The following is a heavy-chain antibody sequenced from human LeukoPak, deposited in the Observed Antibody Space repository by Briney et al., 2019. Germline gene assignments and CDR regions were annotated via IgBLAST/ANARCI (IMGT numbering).Heavy chain of an antibody. J-gene: IGHJ4*02. V-gene: IGHV4-61*02. CDR1: GDSIGRGSYY. D-gene: IGHD5-18*01. Sequence: PSETLSLTCAVSGDSIGRGSYYWGWIRQPAGKAPEWIGRIFNTGSTSYNPSLKSRVTISVDTSKNQFSLNLRSVTAADTAVYYCARDICGYNYGCFDSWGQGTLATVSS. CDR2: IFNTGST. CDR3: ARDICGYNYGCFDS.